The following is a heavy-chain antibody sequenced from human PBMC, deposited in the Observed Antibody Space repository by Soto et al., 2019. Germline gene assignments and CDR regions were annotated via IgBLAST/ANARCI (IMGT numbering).Heavy chain of an antibody. Sequence: EVQLVESGGGLVKPGGSLRLSCAASGFTFTRYSMNWVRQAPGKGLEWVSSISSTTNYIYYGDSMKGRFTISIVYAKNLLYLEMNSLRAEDTAVYYCAIESEDLTSNFDYWGQGTLVTVSS. CDR1: GFTFTRYS. CDR3: AIESEDLTSNFDY. V-gene: IGHV3-21*06. CDR2: ISSTTNYI. J-gene: IGHJ4*02.